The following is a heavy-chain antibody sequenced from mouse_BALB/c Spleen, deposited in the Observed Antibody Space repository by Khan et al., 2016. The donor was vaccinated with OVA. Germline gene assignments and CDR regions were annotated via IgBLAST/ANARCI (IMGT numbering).Heavy chain of an antibody. CDR2: IYYSGTI. Sequence: EVQLQESGPGLVKPSQTVSLTCTVTGISITTGNYRWSWIRQFPGNKLEWIGNIYYSGTITYNPSLTSRTTITRDTSKSQFFLEMNSLTAEDTATYFCARDYGSLYWYFDVWGAGTTVTVSS. CDR1: GISITTGNYR. CDR3: ARDYGSLYWYFDV. J-gene: IGHJ1*01. V-gene: IGHV3-5*02. D-gene: IGHD1-1*01.